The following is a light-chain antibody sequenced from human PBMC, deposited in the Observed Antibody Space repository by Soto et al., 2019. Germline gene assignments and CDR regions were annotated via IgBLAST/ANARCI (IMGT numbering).Light chain of an antibody. CDR2: DAS. V-gene: IGKV3-11*01. CDR1: QSAISN. Sequence: EIVITQSPSTLSVSPGARVTLSCRASQSAISNLAWYQQKPGQTPRLLIYDASTRATDIPARFSGSGSGTDFTLTISSLEPEDFAVYYCQQRSNWPPEITFGQGTRLEIK. CDR3: QQRSNWPPEIT. J-gene: IGKJ5*01.